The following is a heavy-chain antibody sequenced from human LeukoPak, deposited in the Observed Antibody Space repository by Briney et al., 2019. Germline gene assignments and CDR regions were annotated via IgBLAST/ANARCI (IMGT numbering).Heavy chain of an antibody. J-gene: IGHJ4*02. Sequence: PGGSLRLSCAASGFTFSSYWMHWVRQAPGKGLVWVSRINSDGSSTSYADSVKGRFTISRDNAKNTLYLQMNSLRAEDTAVYYCASYYQYYYDSSDLDYWGQGTLVTVS. V-gene: IGHV3-74*01. CDR2: INSDGSST. CDR1: GFTFSSYW. D-gene: IGHD3-22*01. CDR3: ASYYQYYYDSSDLDY.